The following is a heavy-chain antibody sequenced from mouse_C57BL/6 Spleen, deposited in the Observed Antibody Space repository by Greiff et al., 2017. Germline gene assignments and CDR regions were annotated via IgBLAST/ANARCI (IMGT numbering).Heavy chain of an antibody. CDR1: GFTFSDYG. D-gene: IGHD2-1*01. V-gene: IGHV5-17*01. Sequence: EVQRVESGGGLVKPGGSLKLSCAASGFTFSDYGMHWVRQAPEKGLEWVAYISSGSSTIYYADTVKGRFTISRDNAKNTLFLQMTSLRSEDTAMYYCARGGFYYGKGYFDYWGQGTTLTVSS. J-gene: IGHJ2*01. CDR3: ARGGFYYGKGYFDY. CDR2: ISSGSSTI.